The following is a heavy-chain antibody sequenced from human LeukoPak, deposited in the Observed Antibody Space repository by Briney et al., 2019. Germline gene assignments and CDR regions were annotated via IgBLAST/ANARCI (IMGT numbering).Heavy chain of an antibody. Sequence: SETLSLTCSVSGVSLSDSYWSWIRQSPGKVMEWFGYDSDRGGASYNPSLKGRVTISPDTSKNQFSLKLNSVTAADTAVYYCATNALLVPSTFDSWGRGTLVTVSS. CDR2: DSDRGGA. D-gene: IGHD6-6*01. CDR3: ATNALLVPSTFDS. V-gene: IGHV4-59*12. CDR1: GVSLSDSY. J-gene: IGHJ4*02.